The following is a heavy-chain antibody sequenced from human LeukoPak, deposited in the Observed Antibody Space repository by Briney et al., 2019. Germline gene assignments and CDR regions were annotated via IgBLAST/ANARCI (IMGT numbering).Heavy chain of an antibody. CDR1: GYTSASYR. CDR3: ARDGTEDVRRSSQFYVKYNYNGMDV. V-gene: IGHV1-18*01. CDR2: ISAYNGNT. Sequence: ASVKVSSKASGYTSASYRISWVRQAPGQGLEWIGWISAYNGNTNYAQKFQDRVTLTTDTSATTVYMELTSLRSDDTAIYYCARDGTEDVRRSSQFYVKYNYNGMDVSGQGTMVTVSS. D-gene: IGHD1-1*01. J-gene: IGHJ6*02.